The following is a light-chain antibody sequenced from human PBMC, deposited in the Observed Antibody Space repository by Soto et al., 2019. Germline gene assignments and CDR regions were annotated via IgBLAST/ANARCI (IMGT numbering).Light chain of an antibody. CDR2: ANT. Sequence: QSVRTQPPSVSGAPGQRVTISCTGSSSNIGAGYDVHWYQQLPGTAPKLLIYANTARPSGVPARFSGSKSGTSASLAINGFQTEDEADYYCQSYDSSLRGSVFGTGTKVTVL. V-gene: IGLV1-40*01. CDR1: SSNIGAGYD. J-gene: IGLJ1*01. CDR3: QSYDSSLRGSV.